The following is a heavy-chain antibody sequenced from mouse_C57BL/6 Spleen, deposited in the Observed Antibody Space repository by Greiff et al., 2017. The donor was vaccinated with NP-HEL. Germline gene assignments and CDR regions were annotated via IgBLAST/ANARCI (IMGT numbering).Heavy chain of an antibody. Sequence: VQLKQPGAELVKPGASVKLSCKASGYTFTSYWMQWVKQRPGQGLEWIGEIDPSDSYTNYNQKFKGKATLTVDTSSSTAYMQLSSLTSEDSAVYYCARSDYYGSSSYAMDYWGQGTSVTVSS. CDR1: GYTFTSYW. CDR3: ARSDYYGSSSYAMDY. V-gene: IGHV1-50*01. J-gene: IGHJ4*01. CDR2: IDPSDSYT. D-gene: IGHD1-1*01.